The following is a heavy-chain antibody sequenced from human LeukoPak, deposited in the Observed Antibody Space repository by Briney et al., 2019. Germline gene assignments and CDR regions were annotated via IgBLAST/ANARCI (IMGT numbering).Heavy chain of an antibody. Sequence: GSLRLSCAASGFTFSSYEMNWVRQAPGKGLEWVSYISRSIITIYYADSVKGRFTISRDNAKNSLYLQMNSLRAEDTAVYYCAELGITMIGGVWGKGATVTISS. J-gene: IGHJ6*04. CDR1: GFTFSSYE. CDR3: AELGITMIGGV. CDR2: ISRSIITI. D-gene: IGHD3-10*02. V-gene: IGHV3-48*03.